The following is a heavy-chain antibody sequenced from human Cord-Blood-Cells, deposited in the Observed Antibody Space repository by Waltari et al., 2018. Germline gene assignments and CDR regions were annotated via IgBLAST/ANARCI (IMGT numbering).Heavy chain of an antibody. CDR3: ARGRGSSSWYPHYYYYGMDV. J-gene: IGHJ6*02. Sequence: QVQLQQWGAGLLKPSATLSLTCAVYGGSFSGYYWSWIRQPPGKGLEWIGEINHSGSTNYNPSLKSRVTISVDTSKNQFSLKLSSVTAADTAVYYCARGRGSSSWYPHYYYYGMDVWGQGTTVTVSS. D-gene: IGHD6-13*01. V-gene: IGHV4-34*01. CDR1: GGSFSGYY. CDR2: INHSGST.